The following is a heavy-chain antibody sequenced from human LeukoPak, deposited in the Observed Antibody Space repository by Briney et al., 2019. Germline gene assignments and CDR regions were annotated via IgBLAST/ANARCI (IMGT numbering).Heavy chain of an antibody. J-gene: IGHJ4*02. D-gene: IGHD6-19*01. Sequence: PGGSLRLSCAASGFTFSTYTMTWVRQAPGKGLEWVSAISGSGGSTYYADSVKGRFTISRDNSENTLYLQMNSLRAEDTAVYYCAKVRSSGWYSNQGGYWGQGTLVTVSS. CDR3: AKVRSSGWYSNQGGY. V-gene: IGHV3-23*01. CDR2: ISGSGGST. CDR1: GFTFSTYT.